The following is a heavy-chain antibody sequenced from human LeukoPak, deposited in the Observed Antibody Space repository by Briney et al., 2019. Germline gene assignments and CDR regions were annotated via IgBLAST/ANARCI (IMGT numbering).Heavy chain of an antibody. Sequence: PGGSLRLSCAASGFTFSSYAMHWVRQAPGKGLEWVAVISYDGSNKYYADSVKGRFTISRDNSKNTLYLQMNSLRAEDTAVYYCARALGHYDSSGYYLNYWGREPWSPSPQ. J-gene: IGHJ4*02. CDR3: ARALGHYDSSGYYLNY. CDR1: GFTFSSYA. CDR2: ISYDGSNK. D-gene: IGHD3-22*01. V-gene: IGHV3-30-3*01.